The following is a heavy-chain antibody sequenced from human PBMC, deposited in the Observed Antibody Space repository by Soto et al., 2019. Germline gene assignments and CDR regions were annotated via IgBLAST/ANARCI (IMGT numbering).Heavy chain of an antibody. V-gene: IGHV3-48*03. J-gene: IGHJ4*01. CDR1: GFIFSSYE. CDR3: ARGPDGDVRSNFDY. CDR2: ISGSGTTI. Sequence: PGGSLRLSCAASGFIFSSYEMNWVRQAPGKGLEWVSYISGSGTTIYYVDSVKGRFTISRDNAKNSLYLQMNSLRAEDTAIYYCARGPDGDVRSNFDYWGHGILFTVSS. D-gene: IGHD4-17*01.